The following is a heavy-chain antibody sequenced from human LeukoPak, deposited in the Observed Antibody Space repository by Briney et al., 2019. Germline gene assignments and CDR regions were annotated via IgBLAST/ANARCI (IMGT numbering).Heavy chain of an antibody. CDR2: MAFDGCNQ. CDR1: GFTFSSYG. Sequence: GRSLRLSCAASGFTFSSYGMHWVRQAPGKGLEWVALMAFDGCNQNYADSVKGRFTISRDNSKNTPYLQMNSLRAEDTAIYYCAKPPEVGATVGYFDYWGQGTLVTVSS. J-gene: IGHJ4*02. D-gene: IGHD1-26*01. V-gene: IGHV3-30*18. CDR3: AKPPEVGATVGYFDY.